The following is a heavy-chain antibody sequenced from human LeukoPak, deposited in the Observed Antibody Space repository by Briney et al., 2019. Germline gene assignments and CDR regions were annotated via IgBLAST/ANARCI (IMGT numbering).Heavy chain of an antibody. D-gene: IGHD5-12*01. CDR2: ISSDGRYK. Sequence: PGRSLRLSCAASGFGFSSYGIHWVRQAPGKGLEWVAVISSDGRYKHYGDSVKGRFTISRGNSESSLYLKMDSLRPEDTAVYYCAGEGYRGYDYYFEYWGRGALVTVSS. V-gene: IGHV3-30*04. CDR3: AGEGYRGYDYYFEY. J-gene: IGHJ4*02. CDR1: GFGFSSYG.